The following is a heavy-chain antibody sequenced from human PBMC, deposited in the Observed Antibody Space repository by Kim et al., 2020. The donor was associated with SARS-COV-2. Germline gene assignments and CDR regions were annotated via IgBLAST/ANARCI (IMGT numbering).Heavy chain of an antibody. D-gene: IGHD3-10*01. CDR3: AKDWGARMVRGGHQDY. Sequence: SVKGRFTISRDNAKNSLYLQMNSLRAEDTALYYCAKDWGARMVRGGHQDYWGQGTLVTVSS. V-gene: IGHV3-9*01. J-gene: IGHJ4*02.